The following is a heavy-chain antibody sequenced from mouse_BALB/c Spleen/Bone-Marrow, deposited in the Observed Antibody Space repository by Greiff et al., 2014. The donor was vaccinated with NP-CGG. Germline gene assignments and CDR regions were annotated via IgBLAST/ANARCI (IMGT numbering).Heavy chain of an antibody. D-gene: IGHD1-2*01. CDR2: IYPGDGDT. CDR1: GYTFTSYW. CDR3: ARRDYGIRENYYAMDY. V-gene: IGHV1-87*01. J-gene: IGHJ4*01. Sequence: VQLQQSEAELARPGASVKLSCKAPGYTFTSYWMQWVKQRPGQGLEWIGAIYPGDGDTRYTQKFKGKATLTADKSSSTAYMQLSSLASEDSAVYYCARRDYGIRENYYAMDYWGQGTSVTVSS.